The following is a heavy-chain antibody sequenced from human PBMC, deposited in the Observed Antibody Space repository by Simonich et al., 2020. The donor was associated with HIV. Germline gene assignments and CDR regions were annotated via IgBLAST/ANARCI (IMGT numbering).Heavy chain of an antibody. V-gene: IGHV1-8*03. D-gene: IGHD3-9*01. CDR2: KKPNSGNT. CDR1: GYTFTSYD. Sequence: QVQLVQSGAEVKKPGASVKVSCKASGYTFTSYDIHWVRQATGQGLEWMGWKKPNSGNTEYAKKFQGRVTITRDTSINTAYMELSSLRSEDTAVYYCARGDYDILKGHEVTEYFQDWGQGTLVIVSS. CDR3: ARGDYDILKGHEVTEYFQD. J-gene: IGHJ1*01.